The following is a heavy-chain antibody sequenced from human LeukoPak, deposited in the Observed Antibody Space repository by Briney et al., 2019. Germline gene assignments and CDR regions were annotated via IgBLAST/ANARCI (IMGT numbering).Heavy chain of an antibody. CDR2: IYTSGST. V-gene: IGHV4-4*07. J-gene: IGHJ3*02. Sequence: SETLSLTCTVSGGSISSYYWSWIRQPAGKGLEWIGRIYTSGSTNYNPSLKSRVTMSADTSKNQFSLKLSSVTAADTAVYYCATTTYYYDSSGYYYPGAFDIWGQGTMVTVSS. CDR1: GGSISSYY. CDR3: ATTTYYYDSSGYYYPGAFDI. D-gene: IGHD3-22*01.